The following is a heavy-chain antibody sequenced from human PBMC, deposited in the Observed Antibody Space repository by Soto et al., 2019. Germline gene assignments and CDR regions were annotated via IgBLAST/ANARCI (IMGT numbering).Heavy chain of an antibody. J-gene: IGHJ5*01. D-gene: IGHD3-10*01. CDR3: ARGGLLWFGELLYYDS. CDR2: INPNSGGT. CDR1: GYTFTGYY. Sequence: ASVKVSCKASGYTFTGYYMHWVRQAPGQGFEWMGWINPNSGGTNYAQKFQGWVTMTRDTSISTAYMELSRLRSDDTAVYYCARGGLLWFGELLYYDSWGQGTLVTVSS. V-gene: IGHV1-2*04.